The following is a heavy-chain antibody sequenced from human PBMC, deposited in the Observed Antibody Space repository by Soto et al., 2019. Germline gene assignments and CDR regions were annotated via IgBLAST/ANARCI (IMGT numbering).Heavy chain of an antibody. CDR3: ARVSLATTPSYFDY. CDR1: GGSISSGDCY. Sequence: SANLSPPCTVSGGSISSGDCYWCWIRQPPGKGREWIGYIYYSGSTYYNPSLKSRVTISVDTSKNQFSLKLSSVTAADTAVYYCARVSLATTPSYFDYWGQGTLVTVSS. J-gene: IGHJ4*02. V-gene: IGHV4-30-4*01. CDR2: IYYSGST. D-gene: IGHD5-12*01.